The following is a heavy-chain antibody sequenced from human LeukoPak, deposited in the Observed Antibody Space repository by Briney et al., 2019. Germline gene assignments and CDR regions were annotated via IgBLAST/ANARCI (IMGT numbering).Heavy chain of an antibody. CDR1: GGSFSGYY. J-gene: IGHJ3*02. V-gene: IGHV4-34*01. Sequence: PSETLSLTCAVYGGSFSGYYWSWIRQPPGKGLEWIGEINHSGSTNYNPSLKSRVTISVDTSKNQFSLKLSSVTAADTAVYYCARGGLGYSYGPKLDAFDIWGQGTMVTVSS. CDR3: ARGGLGYSYGPKLDAFDI. CDR2: INHSGST. D-gene: IGHD5-18*01.